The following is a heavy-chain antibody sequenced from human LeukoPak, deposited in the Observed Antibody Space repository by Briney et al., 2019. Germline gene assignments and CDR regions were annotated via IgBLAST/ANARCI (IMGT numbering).Heavy chain of an antibody. Sequence: PSETLSLTYAVYGGSFSGYYWSWIRQTPGKGLEWIGSIYSSGNTFYNPSFQSRVTVSVDTSKNQLSLQLTSVTAADAAMYYCTRSPNLVVVVLPTPAFFDSYGQGTLVAVSS. D-gene: IGHD2-15*01. V-gene: IGHV4-59*05. J-gene: IGHJ4*02. CDR1: GGSFSGYY. CDR2: IYSSGNT. CDR3: TRSPNLVVVVLPTPAFFDS.